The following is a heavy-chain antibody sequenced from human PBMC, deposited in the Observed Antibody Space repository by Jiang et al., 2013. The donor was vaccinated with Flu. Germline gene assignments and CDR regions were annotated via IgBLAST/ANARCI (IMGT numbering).Heavy chain of an antibody. CDR2: INGGNGNT. CDR1: GYTFTSYA. Sequence: SGAEVKKPGASVKVSCQASGYTFTSYAIHWVRQAPGQRLEWMGWINGGNGNTKYSQKFQGRVTITRDTSARVAYMELSSLTSEDTAVYYCARPPFSGSYYEDLLGYWGQGTLVTVSS. J-gene: IGHJ4*02. D-gene: IGHD1-26*01. V-gene: IGHV1-3*01. CDR3: ARPPFSGSYYEDLLGY.